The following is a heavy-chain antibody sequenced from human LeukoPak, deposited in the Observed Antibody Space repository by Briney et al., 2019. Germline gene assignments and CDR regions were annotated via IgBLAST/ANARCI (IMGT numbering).Heavy chain of an antibody. CDR2: ISAYNGNT. V-gene: IGHV1-18*01. D-gene: IGHD3-3*01. Sequence: GASVKVSCKASGYTFTSYGISWVRQAPGQGLEWMGWISAYNGNTNYAQKLQGRVTMTTDTSTSTAYMELRSLRSDDTAVYYCARVSGYDFWSGYYSTSYYFDYWGQGTLVTVSS. CDR1: GYTFTSYG. J-gene: IGHJ4*02. CDR3: ARVSGYDFWSGYYSTSYYFDY.